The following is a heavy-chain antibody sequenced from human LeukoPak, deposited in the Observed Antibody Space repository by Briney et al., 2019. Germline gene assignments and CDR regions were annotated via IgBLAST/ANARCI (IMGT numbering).Heavy chain of an antibody. Sequence: ASVKASCKASGYTFTSYYMHWVRQAPGQGLEWMGIINPSGGSTSYAQKFQGRVTMTRDTSTSTVYMELSSLRSEDTAVYYCARGGRSSWYHRYFDYWGQGTLVTVSS. CDR3: ARGGRSSWYHRYFDY. CDR1: GYTFTSYY. J-gene: IGHJ4*02. CDR2: INPSGGST. D-gene: IGHD6-13*01. V-gene: IGHV1-46*01.